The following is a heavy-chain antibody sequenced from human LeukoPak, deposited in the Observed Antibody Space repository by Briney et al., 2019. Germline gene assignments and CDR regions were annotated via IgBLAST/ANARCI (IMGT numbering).Heavy chain of an antibody. Sequence: GGSLRLSCAASGFTLSHYDLHCARQAPGKGRECVAILSYDGNNKYYAESVEGGFTISRDSSKKTLYLQMNSLRSEDTAVYYCAKSRAEYHDALDIWGQGTLVTVSS. J-gene: IGHJ3*02. CDR3: AKSRAEYHDALDI. D-gene: IGHD6-6*01. CDR2: LSYDGNNK. CDR1: GFTLSHYD. V-gene: IGHV3-30-3*02.